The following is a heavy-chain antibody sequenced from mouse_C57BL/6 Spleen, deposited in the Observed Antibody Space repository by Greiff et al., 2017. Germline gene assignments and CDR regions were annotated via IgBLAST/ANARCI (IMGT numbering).Heavy chain of an antibody. CDR3: ATDYSMDY. Sequence: EVKGVESGGGLVKPGGSLKLSCAASGFTFSSYAMSWVRQTPEKRLEWVATISDGGSYTYYPDNVKGRLTISSDNAKNNVYLQMSHLKSEETSMYYCATDYSMDYWGQGTSVTVSS. J-gene: IGHJ4*01. CDR2: ISDGGSYT. V-gene: IGHV5-4*01. CDR1: GFTFSSYA.